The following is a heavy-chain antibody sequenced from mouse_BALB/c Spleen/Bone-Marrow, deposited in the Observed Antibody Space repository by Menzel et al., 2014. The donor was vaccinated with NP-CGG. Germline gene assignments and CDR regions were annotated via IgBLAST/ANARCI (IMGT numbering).Heavy chain of an antibody. D-gene: IGHD2-12*01. Sequence: VKLVESGAELMKPGASVKISCKATGYTFSSYWIEWVKQRPGHGLEWIGEILPGSGNTNYNEKFKGKATFTADTSSNTAYMQLSSLTSEDSGVYYCASKDYYSRFGYWGQGTLVTVSA. V-gene: IGHV1-9*01. J-gene: IGHJ3*01. CDR3: ASKDYYSRFGY. CDR2: ILPGSGNT. CDR1: GYTFSSYW.